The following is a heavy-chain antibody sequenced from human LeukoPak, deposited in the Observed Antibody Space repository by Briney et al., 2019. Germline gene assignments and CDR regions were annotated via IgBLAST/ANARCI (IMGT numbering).Heavy chain of an antibody. CDR3: ARGGTTVVAPVY. D-gene: IGHD4-23*01. J-gene: IGHJ4*02. Sequence: SETLSLTCTVSGGSISSGTYHWSWIRQPPGKGLEWIGYIYYSGSTYYNPSLESRVSISLDTSKNQLSLNLSSVTAADTAVYYCARGGTTVVAPVYWGQETLVSVSS. CDR1: GGSISSGTYH. CDR2: IYYSGST. V-gene: IGHV4-30-4*01.